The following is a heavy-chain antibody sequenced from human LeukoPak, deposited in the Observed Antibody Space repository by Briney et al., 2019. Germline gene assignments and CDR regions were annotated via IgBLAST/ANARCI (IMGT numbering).Heavy chain of an antibody. CDR2: INTDGSTT. J-gene: IGHJ1*01. Sequence: GGSQGLSCVASGFTFSRYWMHWVRQAPGKGLVWVSRINTDGSTTSYADSVKGRFTISRDNSKNTLYLQMNSLRAEDTAVYYCAKDVTARGRHFKHWGQGTLVTVSS. CDR1: GFTFSRYW. D-gene: IGHD1-26*01. V-gene: IGHV3-74*01. CDR3: AKDVTARGRHFKH.